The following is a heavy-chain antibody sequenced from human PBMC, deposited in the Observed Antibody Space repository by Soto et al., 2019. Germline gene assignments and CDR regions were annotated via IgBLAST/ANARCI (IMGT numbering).Heavy chain of an antibody. D-gene: IGHD2-15*01. J-gene: IGHJ5*02. Sequence: VQLVESGGGVVQPGRSLRLSCAASGFTFSSYGMHWVRQAPGKGLEWVAVISYDGSNKYYADSVKGRFTISRDNSKNTLYLQMNSLRAEDTAVYYCAKPGYCSGGSCPGNWFDPWGQGTLVTVSS. CDR3: AKPGYCSGGSCPGNWFDP. CDR2: ISYDGSNK. V-gene: IGHV3-30*18. CDR1: GFTFSSYG.